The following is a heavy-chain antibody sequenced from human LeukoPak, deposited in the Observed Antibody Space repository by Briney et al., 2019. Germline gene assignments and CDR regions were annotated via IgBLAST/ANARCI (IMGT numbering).Heavy chain of an antibody. CDR3: AKAGGSWLLKRGFDY. J-gene: IGHJ4*02. D-gene: IGHD6-13*01. V-gene: IGHV3-23*01. CDR1: GFTFSSYA. CDR2: ISGGGGST. Sequence: GGSLRLSCAASGFTFSSYAMSWVRQAPGKWLEWVSAISGGGGSTYYADSVKGRFTISRDNSKNTLYLQMNSLRAEDTAVYYCAKAGGSWLLKRGFDYWGQGTLVTVSS.